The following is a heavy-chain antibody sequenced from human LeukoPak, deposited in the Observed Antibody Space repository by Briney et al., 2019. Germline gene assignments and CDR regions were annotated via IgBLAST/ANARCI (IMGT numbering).Heavy chain of an antibody. CDR1: GFTFSSYG. V-gene: IGHV3-30*02. J-gene: IGHJ3*02. D-gene: IGHD2-2*01. Sequence: PGGSLRLSCAASGFTFSSYGMHWVRQAPGKGLEWVAFIRYDGGNKYYADSVKGRFTISRDNSKNTLYLQMNSLRAEDTAVYYCAKDGRYCSSTSCSTGIVDIWGQGTMVTVSS. CDR2: IRYDGGNK. CDR3: AKDGRYCSSTSCSTGIVDI.